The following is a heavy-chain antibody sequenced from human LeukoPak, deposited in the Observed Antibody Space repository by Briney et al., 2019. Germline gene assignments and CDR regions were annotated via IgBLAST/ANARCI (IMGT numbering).Heavy chain of an antibody. J-gene: IGHJ4*02. D-gene: IGHD5-24*01. V-gene: IGHV3-53*01. Sequence: PGGSLRLSCAASGFTVSGNYMSWVRQSPQQGLEWVSLIYSGTKTYYADTVKGRFTISRDNSKNTLYLQMNSLRAEDTAVYCCARGDGSFDYGGQGIGVTVSA. CDR1: GFTVSGNY. CDR2: IYSGTKT. CDR3: ARGDGSFDY.